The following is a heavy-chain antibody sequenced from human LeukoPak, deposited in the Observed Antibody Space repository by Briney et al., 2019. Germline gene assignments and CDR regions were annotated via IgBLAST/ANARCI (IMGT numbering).Heavy chain of an antibody. V-gene: IGHV3-7*01. CDR2: IKQDGSEK. D-gene: IGHD6-13*01. Sequence: SGGSLRLSCAASGFTFSSYWMSWVRQAPGKGLEWVANIKQDGSEKYYVDSVKGRSTISRDNAKNSLYLQMNSLRAEDTAVYYCARGSSSPNYYYYGMDVWGQGTTVTVSS. CDR1: GFTFSSYW. CDR3: ARGSSSPNYYYYGMDV. J-gene: IGHJ6*02.